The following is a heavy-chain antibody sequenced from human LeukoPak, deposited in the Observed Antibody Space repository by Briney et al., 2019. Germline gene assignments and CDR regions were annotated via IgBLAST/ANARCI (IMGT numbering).Heavy chain of an antibody. Sequence: PSETLSLTCTVSGGSISSSSYYWGWLRQPPGKGLEWIGSIYYSGSTYYNPSLKSRVTISVDTSKNQFALRLSSVTAADTAAYNCARGGLKLQSAFDIWGQGTMVTVSS. CDR1: GGSISSSSYY. J-gene: IGHJ3*02. V-gene: IGHV4-39*01. D-gene: IGHD2-15*01. CDR3: ARGGLKLQSAFDI. CDR2: IYYSGST.